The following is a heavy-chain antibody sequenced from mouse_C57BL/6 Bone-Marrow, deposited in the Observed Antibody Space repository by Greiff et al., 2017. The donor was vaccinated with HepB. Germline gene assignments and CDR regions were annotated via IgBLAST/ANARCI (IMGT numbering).Heavy chain of an antibody. D-gene: IGHD2-3*01. J-gene: IGHJ4*01. V-gene: IGHV2-2*01. CDR3: ARKGGYDGYYYAMDY. CDR2: IWSGGST. Sequence: VMLVESGPGLVQPSQSLSITCTVSGFSLTSYGVHWVRQSPGKGLEWLGVIWSGGSTDYNAAFISRLSISKDNSKSQVFFKMNSLQADDTAIYYCARKGGYDGYYYAMDYWGQGTSVTVSS. CDR1: GFSLTSYG.